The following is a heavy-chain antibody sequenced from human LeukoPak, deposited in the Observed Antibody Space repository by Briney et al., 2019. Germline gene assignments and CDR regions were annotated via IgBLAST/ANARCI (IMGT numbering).Heavy chain of an antibody. CDR1: GDSISSYF. J-gene: IGHJ3*02. CDR2: NSGST. CDR3: ARGRGYGGNYLRSFDI. D-gene: IGHD1-26*01. V-gene: IGHV4-59*08. Sequence: SETLSLTCTVSGDSISSYFWSWIRQPPGKGLEWIGYNSGSTNYNPSLKSRVTILLDRSKNQFSLKLSSVTAADTAVYYCARGRGYGGNYLRSFDIWGQGTMVTVSS.